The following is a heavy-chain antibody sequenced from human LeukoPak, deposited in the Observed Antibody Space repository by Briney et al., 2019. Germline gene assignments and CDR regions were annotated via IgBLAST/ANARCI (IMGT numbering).Heavy chain of an antibody. D-gene: IGHD3-22*01. CDR1: GFTFSSYA. CDR2: ISSNGGST. V-gene: IGHV3-64*01. J-gene: IGHJ6*03. Sequence: VESGGGLVQPGGSLRLSCAASGFTFSSYAMHWVRQAPGKGLEYVSAISSNGGSTYYANSVKGRFTISRDNSKNTLYLQMGSLRAEDMAVYYCARRVVGYSYYYYYYMDVWGKGTTVTVSS. CDR3: ARRVVGYSYYYYYYMDV.